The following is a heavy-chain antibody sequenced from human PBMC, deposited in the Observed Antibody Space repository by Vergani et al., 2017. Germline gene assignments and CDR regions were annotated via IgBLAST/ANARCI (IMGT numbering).Heavy chain of an antibody. CDR1: GFTFRSYS. D-gene: IGHD3-9*01. CDR3: ARGVLRYFDWSPVAPYFAY. J-gene: IGHJ4*02. V-gene: IGHV3-21*01. Sequence: EVQLVESGGGLVQPGGSLRVSWAASGFTFRSYSMNWVRQAPGKGLEWVSSISSSSSYIYYADSVKGRFTISRDNAKNSLYLQMNSLRAEDTAVYYCARGVLRYFDWSPVAPYFAYWGQGTLVTVSS. CDR2: ISSSSSYI.